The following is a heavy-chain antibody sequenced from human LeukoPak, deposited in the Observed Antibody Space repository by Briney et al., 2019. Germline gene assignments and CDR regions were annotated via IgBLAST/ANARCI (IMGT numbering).Heavy chain of an antibody. V-gene: IGHV1-18*01. CDR1: GYSFTSYG. Sequence: ASVKVSCKASGYSFTSYGISWVLQAPGQGLEWMGWISAYDGYTKYAQNLQGRVTLTTDTSATTAYMELRSLRSDDTAVYYGARGGYYFGSGSHRWNWFDPWGQGTLVTVSS. J-gene: IGHJ5*02. CDR2: ISAYDGYT. CDR3: ARGGYYFGSGSHRWNWFDP. D-gene: IGHD3-10*01.